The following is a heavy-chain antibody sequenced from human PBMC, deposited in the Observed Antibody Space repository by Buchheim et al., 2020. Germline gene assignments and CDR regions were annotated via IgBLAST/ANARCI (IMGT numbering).Heavy chain of an antibody. CDR2: ILGSGSST. CDR1: GFTFSSYA. V-gene: IGHV3-23*01. CDR3: TKAHDTSGYYPFVY. D-gene: IGHD3-22*01. J-gene: IGHJ4*02. Sequence: EVQLLESGGGLVQPGGSLRLSCAASGFTFSSYAMSWVRQAPGKGLEWVSAILGSGSSTYYADSVKGRFIISRDNSKNTLDLQMNSLRVDDTAVYYCTKAHDTSGYYPFVYGGQGTL.